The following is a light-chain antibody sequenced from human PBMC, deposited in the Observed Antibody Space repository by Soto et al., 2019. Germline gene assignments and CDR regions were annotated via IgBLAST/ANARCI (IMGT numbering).Light chain of an antibody. V-gene: IGKV3-11*01. Sequence: EIVLTQSPATLSSFSGGIVTLSCRASQYINTRLAWYQHRPGQAPRLLIYQNSIRAAGIPARFSASGTGTDFTLTISDVQPEDFAVYYCHQRQSWPRTFGQGTKVDIK. CDR1: QYINTR. CDR2: QNS. CDR3: HQRQSWPRT. J-gene: IGKJ1*01.